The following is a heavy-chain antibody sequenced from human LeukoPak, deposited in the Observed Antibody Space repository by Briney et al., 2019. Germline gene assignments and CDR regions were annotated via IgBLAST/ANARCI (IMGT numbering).Heavy chain of an antibody. D-gene: IGHD4-11*01. CDR2: INPNSGDT. J-gene: IGHJ4*02. Sequence: ASVKVSCKASGYTFTGYYMHWVRQAPGQGLEWMGWINPNSGDTNYAQKFQGRVTMTRDTSISTAYMELSRLRSDDTAVYYCARDSPADYSNYVAYWGQGTLVTASS. V-gene: IGHV1-2*02. CDR1: GYTFTGYY. CDR3: ARDSPADYSNYVAY.